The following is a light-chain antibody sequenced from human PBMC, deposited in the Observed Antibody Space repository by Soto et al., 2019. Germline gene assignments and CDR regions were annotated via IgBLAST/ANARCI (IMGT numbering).Light chain of an antibody. CDR1: QTVSSN. V-gene: IGKV3-11*01. CDR3: QQRSNWPIT. Sequence: EIVLTQSPATLSLSPGERATLSCRASQTVSSNLAWYQQKPGQAPRLLIYGASNRATGIPARFSGSGSETDFTLTINNLEPEDFAVYYCQQRSNWPITFGQGTRLEIK. J-gene: IGKJ5*01. CDR2: GAS.